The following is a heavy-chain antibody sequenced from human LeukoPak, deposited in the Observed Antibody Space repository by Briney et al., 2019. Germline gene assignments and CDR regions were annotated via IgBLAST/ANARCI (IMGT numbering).Heavy chain of an antibody. Sequence: GGSLRLSCAASGFTFSSYWMSWVRQAPGKGLEWVANIKQDGSEKYYVDSVKGRFTISRDNGKNSLYLQMNSLRAEDTAVYYCARKGARRALGNWGQGTLVTVSS. CDR1: GFTFSSYW. CDR2: IKQDGSEK. J-gene: IGHJ4*02. D-gene: IGHD1-26*01. CDR3: ARKGARRALGN. V-gene: IGHV3-7*05.